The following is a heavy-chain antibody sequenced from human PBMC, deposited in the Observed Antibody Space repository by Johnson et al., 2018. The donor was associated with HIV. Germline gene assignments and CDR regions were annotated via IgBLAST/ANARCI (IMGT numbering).Heavy chain of an antibody. CDR2: ITSDGGCT. Sequence: VQLVESGGGLVQPGGSQRLSCAVSGFTFNTYWMHWVRQAPGKGLVWVARITSDGGCTSYVDSVKGRFTISRDNARNTLYLQMNSLRADDTAVYYCAREGPSERAGFDIWVQGTMVTVSS. CDR1: GFTFNTYW. CDR3: AREGPSERAGFDI. J-gene: IGHJ3*02. V-gene: IGHV3-74*01.